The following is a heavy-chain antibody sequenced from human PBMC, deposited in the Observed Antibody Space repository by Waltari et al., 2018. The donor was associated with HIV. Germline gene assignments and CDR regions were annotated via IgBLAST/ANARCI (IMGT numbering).Heavy chain of an antibody. CDR3: ARAGMLVTGSWYFAY. V-gene: IGHV3-21*01. D-gene: IGHD2-21*02. Sequence: EVHLVESGGGLVTPGGSLRLSCAASGFTFRDYKMNWVRQAPGKGLEWISYISSGSSYTDYADSVKGRFTISRDNAKNSLYLQMNSLRTEDTAVYFCARAGMLVTGSWYFAYWGQGTLVTVS. CDR2: ISSGSSYT. J-gene: IGHJ4*02. CDR1: GFTFRDYK.